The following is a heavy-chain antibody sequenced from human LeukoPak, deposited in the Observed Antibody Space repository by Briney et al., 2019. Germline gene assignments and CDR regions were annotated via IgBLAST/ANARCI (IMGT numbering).Heavy chain of an antibody. J-gene: IGHJ4*02. CDR1: GGSISSYY. Sequence: PSETLSLTCTVSGGSISSYYWSWIRQPPGKGLEWIGYIYYSGSTNYNPSLKSRVTIAVDTSKNRFSLNRRSGTAEETAVYFCSGRTLMVRGIYFDYWGQGTLVTVSS. D-gene: IGHD3-10*01. V-gene: IGHV4-59*12. CDR2: IYYSGST. CDR3: SGRTLMVRGIYFDY.